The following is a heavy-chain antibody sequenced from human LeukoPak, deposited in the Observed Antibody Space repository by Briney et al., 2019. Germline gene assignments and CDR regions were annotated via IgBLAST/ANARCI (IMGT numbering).Heavy chain of an antibody. CDR1: GGSISSYY. V-gene: IGHV4-59*01. D-gene: IGHD6-13*01. J-gene: IGHJ4*02. CDR2: IYYSGST. CDR3: ARYTSHWGDFDY. Sequence: SETLSLTCTVSGGSISSYYWSWIRQPPGKGLEWIGYIYYSGSTNYNPSLKSRVTISVDTSKNQFSLKLSSVTAADTAVYYGARYTSHWGDFDYWGQGTLVTVSS.